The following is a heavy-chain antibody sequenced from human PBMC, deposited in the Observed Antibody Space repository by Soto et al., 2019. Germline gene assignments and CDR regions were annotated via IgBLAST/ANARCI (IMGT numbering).Heavy chain of an antibody. CDR1: GFTFSSYA. Sequence: GGSLRLSCAASGFTFSSYAMSWVRQAPGKGLEWVSAISGSGGSTYYADSVKGRFTISRDNSKNTLYLQMNSLRAEDTAVYYCAKYDVNFWSGYAYYYYYGMDVWGQGTTVTVSS. J-gene: IGHJ6*02. D-gene: IGHD3-3*01. CDR2: ISGSGGST. V-gene: IGHV3-23*01. CDR3: AKYDVNFWSGYAYYYYYGMDV.